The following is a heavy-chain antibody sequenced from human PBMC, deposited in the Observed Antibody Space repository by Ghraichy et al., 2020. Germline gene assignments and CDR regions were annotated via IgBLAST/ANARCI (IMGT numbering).Heavy chain of an antibody. CDR2: ISGSGGST. CDR3: AKAVLSRWYFDL. J-gene: IGHJ2*01. CDR1: GFTFSSYA. D-gene: IGHD2/OR15-2a*01. Sequence: LSLTCAASGFTFSSYAMSWVRQAAGKGLEWVSVISGSGGSTNYADSVKGRFTISRDSSKNTLYLQMNSLRAEDTAVYYCAKAVLSRWYFDLWGRGTLVTVSS. V-gene: IGHV3-23*01.